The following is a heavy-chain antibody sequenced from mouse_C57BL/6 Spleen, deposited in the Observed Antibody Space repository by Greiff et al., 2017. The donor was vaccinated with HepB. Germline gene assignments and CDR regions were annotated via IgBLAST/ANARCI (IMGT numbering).Heavy chain of an antibody. Sequence: VKLMESGAELVRPGTSVKVSCKASGYAFTNYLIEWVKQRPGQGLEWIGVINPGSGGTNYNEKFKGKATLTADKSSSTAYMQLSSLTSEDSAVYFCARGIIYYGSPYAMDYWGQGTSVTVSS. V-gene: IGHV1-54*01. D-gene: IGHD1-1*01. CDR2: INPGSGGT. CDR1: GYAFTNYL. J-gene: IGHJ4*01. CDR3: ARGIIYYGSPYAMDY.